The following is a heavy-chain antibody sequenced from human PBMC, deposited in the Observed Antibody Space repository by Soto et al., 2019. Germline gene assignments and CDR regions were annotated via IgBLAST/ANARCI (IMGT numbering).Heavy chain of an antibody. CDR2: ISYDGSNK. J-gene: IGHJ6*02. Sequence: PGGSLRLSCAASGFTFSSYGMHWVRQAPGKGLEWVAVISYDGSNKYYADSVKGRFTISRDNSKNTLYLQMNSLRAEDTAVYYCVKSLRFLEWLLRPPFYYYYGMDVWGQGTTVTVSS. V-gene: IGHV3-30*18. D-gene: IGHD3-3*01. CDR3: VKSLRFLEWLLRPPFYYYYGMDV. CDR1: GFTFSSYG.